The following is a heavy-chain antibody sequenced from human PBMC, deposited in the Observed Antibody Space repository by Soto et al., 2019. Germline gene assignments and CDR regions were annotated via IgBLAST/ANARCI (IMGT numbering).Heavy chain of an antibody. J-gene: IGHJ6*02. CDR1: GGSISSTNYY. CDR3: ARQEFGYSYGSEYYYYYGMDV. CDR2: IYYSGST. V-gene: IGHV4-39*01. D-gene: IGHD5-18*01. Sequence: PSETLSLTCTVSGGSISSTNYYWGWIRQPPGKGLEWIGTIYYSGSTYYNPSLRSRVTISVDTSKNQFSLKLSSVTAADTAVYYCARQEFGYSYGSEYYYYYGMDVWGQGTTVTVS.